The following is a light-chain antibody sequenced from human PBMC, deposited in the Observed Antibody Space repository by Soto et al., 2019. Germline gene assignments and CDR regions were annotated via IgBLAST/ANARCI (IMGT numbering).Light chain of an antibody. V-gene: IGKV3-20*01. Sequence: EFVLTQSPGTLSLSPGERATLSCRASQSVSSSHLAWYQQKPGQAPRILIYGVSTRATGIPDRFSGSGSGTVFTLTIIRLEPEDFALYYCQQYGSSPPLTFGGGTKVEIK. CDR3: QQYGSSPPLT. J-gene: IGKJ4*01. CDR1: QSVSSSH. CDR2: GVS.